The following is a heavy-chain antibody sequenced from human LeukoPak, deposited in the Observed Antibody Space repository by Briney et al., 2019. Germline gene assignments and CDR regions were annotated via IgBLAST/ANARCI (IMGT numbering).Heavy chain of an antibody. CDR3: ARRPGRRGAFDI. CDR2: IYYSGST. D-gene: IGHD2-8*02. J-gene: IGHJ3*02. V-gene: IGHV4-59*08. CDR1: GGSISSYY. Sequence: SETLSLTCTVSGGSISSYYWSWIRQPPGKGLEWIGYIYYSGSTNYNPSLKSRVTISVDTSKNQFSLKLSSVTAADTAVYYCARRPGRRGAFDILGQGTMVTVSS.